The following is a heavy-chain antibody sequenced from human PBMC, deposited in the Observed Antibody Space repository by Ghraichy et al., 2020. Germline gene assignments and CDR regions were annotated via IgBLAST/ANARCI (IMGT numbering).Heavy chain of an antibody. Sequence: SETLSLTCTVSGGSISSYYWSWIRQPAGKGLEWIGRIYTSGSTNYNPSLKSRVTMSVDTSKNQFSLKLSSVTAADTAVYYCARMEGTGTTSVDNDAFDIWGQGTMVTVSS. CDR1: GGSISSYY. J-gene: IGHJ3*02. D-gene: IGHD1-7*01. CDR3: ARMEGTGTTSVDNDAFDI. V-gene: IGHV4-4*07. CDR2: IYTSGST.